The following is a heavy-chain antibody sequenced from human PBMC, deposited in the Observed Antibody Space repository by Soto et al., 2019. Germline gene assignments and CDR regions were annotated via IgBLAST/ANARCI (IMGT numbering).Heavy chain of an antibody. Sequence: QVQLVESGGGVVQPGRSLRLSCAASGFTFSSYGMHWVRQAPGKGLEWVAVISYDGSNKYYADSMKGRFTISRDNSKNTLYLQMNSLRAEDTAVYYCAKDFLRYGSGQKGTFDYWGQGTLVTVSS. CDR3: AKDFLRYGSGQKGTFDY. D-gene: IGHD3-10*01. CDR1: GFTFSSYG. J-gene: IGHJ4*02. V-gene: IGHV3-30*18. CDR2: ISYDGSNK.